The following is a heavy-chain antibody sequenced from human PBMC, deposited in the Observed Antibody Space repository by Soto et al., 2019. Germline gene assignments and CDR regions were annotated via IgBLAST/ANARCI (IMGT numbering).Heavy chain of an antibody. J-gene: IGHJ6*02. CDR2: MNPNSGNT. Sequence: GASVKVSCKASGYTFTSYDINWVRQATGQGLEWMGWMNPNSGNTGYAQKFQGRVTMTRNTSISTAYMELSSLRSEDTAVYYCARGQQQLVDYYGMDVWGQGTTVTVSS. D-gene: IGHD6-13*01. CDR3: ARGQQQLVDYYGMDV. CDR1: GYTFTSYD. V-gene: IGHV1-8*01.